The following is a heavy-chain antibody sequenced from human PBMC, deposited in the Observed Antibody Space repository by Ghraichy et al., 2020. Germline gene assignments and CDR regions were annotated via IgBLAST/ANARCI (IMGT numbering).Heavy chain of an antibody. D-gene: IGHD3-22*01. CDR2: FFITGST. V-gene: IGHV4-39*01. J-gene: IGHJ3*01. CDR1: GGSISSTSYY. Sequence: SETLSLTCSFSGGSISSTSYYWGWIRQPPGKGLEWLGSFFITGSTYYNASLKGRVTISVDTSKNQVSLKLSSVTTADTAVYYCAGARIFYYDSSGFGAFNFWGRGTEVTVSS. CDR3: AGARIFYYDSSGFGAFNF.